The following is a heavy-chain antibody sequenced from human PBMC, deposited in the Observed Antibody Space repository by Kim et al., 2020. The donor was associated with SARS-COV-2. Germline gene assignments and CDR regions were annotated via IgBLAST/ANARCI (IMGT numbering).Heavy chain of an antibody. CDR2: ISAYNGNT. J-gene: IGHJ6*02. CDR3: ARRTHRVAAGTLIYYYYYGMDV. CDR1: GYTFTSYG. V-gene: IGHV1-18*01. D-gene: IGHD6-13*01. Sequence: ASVKVSCKASGYTFTSYGISWVRQAPGQGLEWMGWISAYNGNTNYAQKLQGRVTMTTDTSTSTAYMELRSLRSDDTAVYYCARRTHRVAAGTLIYYYYYGMDVWGQGTTVTVSS.